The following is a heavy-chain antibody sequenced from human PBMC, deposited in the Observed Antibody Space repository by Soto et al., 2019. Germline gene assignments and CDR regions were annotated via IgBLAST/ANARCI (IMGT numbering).Heavy chain of an antibody. CDR3: ATDSVGYCTNGVCYGRGNDTLWFGEFIFDFDY. D-gene: IGHD2-8*01. V-gene: IGHV3-30*03. J-gene: IGHJ4*02. CDR2: ISYDGSNK. CDR1: GFTFSSYG. Sequence: GGSLRLSCAASGFTFSSYGMHWVRQAPGKGLEWVAVISYDGSNKYYADSVKGRFTISRDNSKNTLYLQMNSLRAEDTAVYYCATDSVGYCTNGVCYGRGNDTLWFGEFIFDFDYWGQGTLVNVSS.